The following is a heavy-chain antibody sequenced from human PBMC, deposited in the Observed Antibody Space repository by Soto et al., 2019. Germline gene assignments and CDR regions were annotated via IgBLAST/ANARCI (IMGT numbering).Heavy chain of an antibody. CDR1: GYTFTGYY. CDR3: ARGVLRPTLDY. J-gene: IGHJ4*02. Sequence: QVQLVQSGAEVKKPGASVKVSCKASGYTFTGYYMHWVRQAPGQGLEWMGWINPNSGGTNYAQKVQGRVTMTRDTSISTAYMELSRLRSDDTAVYYCARGVLRPTLDYWGQGTLVTVSS. D-gene: IGHD1-26*01. V-gene: IGHV1-2*02. CDR2: INPNSGGT.